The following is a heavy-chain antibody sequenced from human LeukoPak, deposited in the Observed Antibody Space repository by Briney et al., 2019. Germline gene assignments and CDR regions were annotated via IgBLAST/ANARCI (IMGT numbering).Heavy chain of an antibody. CDR3: AKGYDYLPVY. J-gene: IGHJ4*02. Sequence: GGSLRLSCAASGFTFSSYGMHWVRQAPGKGLEWVAVISYDGSNKYYADTVKGRFTISRDNSKNTLYLQMNSLRAEDTAVYYCAKGYDYLPVYWGQGTLVTVSS. CDR1: GFTFSSYG. D-gene: IGHD5-12*01. CDR2: ISYDGSNK. V-gene: IGHV3-30*18.